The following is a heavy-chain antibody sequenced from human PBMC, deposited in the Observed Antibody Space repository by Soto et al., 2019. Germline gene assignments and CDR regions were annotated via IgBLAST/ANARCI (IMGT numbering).Heavy chain of an antibody. D-gene: IGHD1-26*01. J-gene: IGHJ4*02. Sequence: QVQLVESGGGVVQPGRSLRLSCAASGFTFSSYNMHWVRQAPGKGLEWVAAIWYDGSNKYYADSVKGQFTISRDNSKITLYLQMNSLRADDTAVYFCATEGGSYHFDYWGQGTLVTVSS. CDR3: ATEGGSYHFDY. CDR2: IWYDGSNK. CDR1: GFTFSSYN. V-gene: IGHV3-33*01.